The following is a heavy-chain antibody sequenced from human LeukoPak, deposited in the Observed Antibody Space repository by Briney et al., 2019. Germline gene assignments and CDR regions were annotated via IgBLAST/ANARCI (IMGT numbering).Heavy chain of an antibody. CDR1: GFTFSSYW. CDR3: ARALYSYGYSNFDY. CDR2: IKQDGSEK. D-gene: IGHD5-18*01. Sequence: GGSLRLSCAASGFTFSSYWMSWVRQAPGKGLEWVANIKQDGSEKYYVDSVRGRFTISRDNAKNSLYLQMNSLRAEDTAVYYCARALYSYGYSNFDYWGQGTLVTVSS. J-gene: IGHJ4*02. V-gene: IGHV3-7*01.